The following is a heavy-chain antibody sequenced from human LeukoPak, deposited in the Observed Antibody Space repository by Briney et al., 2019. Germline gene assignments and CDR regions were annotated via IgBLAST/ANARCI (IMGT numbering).Heavy chain of an antibody. CDR2: INPNSGGT. J-gene: IGHJ4*02. Sequence: ASVKVSCKASGYTFTGYHMHWVRQAPGQGLEWMGWINPNSGGTNYAQKFQGRVTMTRDKSISTAYMELSRLRSDDTAVYYCAREDYYDSGSNDYWGQGTLVTVSS. V-gene: IGHV1-2*02. D-gene: IGHD3-22*01. CDR3: AREDYYDSGSNDY. CDR1: GYTFTGYH.